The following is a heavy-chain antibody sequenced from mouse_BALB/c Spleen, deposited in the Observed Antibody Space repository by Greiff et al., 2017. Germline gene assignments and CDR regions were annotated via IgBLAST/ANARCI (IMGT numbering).Heavy chain of an antibody. CDR2: ISSGGSYT. CDR3: TRSRGYDLFDY. D-gene: IGHD2-2*01. V-gene: IGHV5-6-4*01. Sequence: DVKLVESGGGLVKPGGSLKLSCAASGFTFSSYTMSWVRQTPEKRLEWVATISSGGSYTYYPDSVKGRFTISRDNAKNTLYLQMSSLKSEDTAMYYCTRSRGYDLFDYWGQGTTLTVSS. J-gene: IGHJ2*01. CDR1: GFTFSSYT.